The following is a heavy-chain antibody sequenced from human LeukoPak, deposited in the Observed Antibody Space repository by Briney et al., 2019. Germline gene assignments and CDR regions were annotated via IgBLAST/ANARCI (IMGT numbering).Heavy chain of an antibody. D-gene: IGHD5-18*01. Sequence: GGSLRLSCGASGFTFGSHAMYWVRQAPGKGLEWVAGIFGSGGSPHYADPVKGRFTISRDNSRNTVYLQINSLRAEDTAVYYCGKTTVGYSSGQKPAWPVDYWGQGTLVTVSS. CDR2: IFGSGGSP. CDR1: GFTFGSHA. V-gene: IGHV3-23*01. J-gene: IGHJ4*02. CDR3: GKTTVGYSSGQKPAWPVDY.